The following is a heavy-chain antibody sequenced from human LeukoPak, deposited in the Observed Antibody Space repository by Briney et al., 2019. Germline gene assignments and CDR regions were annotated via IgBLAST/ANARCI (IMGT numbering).Heavy chain of an antibody. D-gene: IGHD3-3*01. CDR1: GYSFIDYY. Sequence: ASVKVSCKTSGYSFIDYYIHWVRQAPGQGLEWMGWISAYNGNTNYAQKLQGRVTMTTDTSTSTAYMELRSLRSDDTAVYYCARGLEWLTRRHTWFDPWGQGTLVTVSS. V-gene: IGHV1-18*04. CDR3: ARGLEWLTRRHTWFDP. J-gene: IGHJ5*02. CDR2: ISAYNGNT.